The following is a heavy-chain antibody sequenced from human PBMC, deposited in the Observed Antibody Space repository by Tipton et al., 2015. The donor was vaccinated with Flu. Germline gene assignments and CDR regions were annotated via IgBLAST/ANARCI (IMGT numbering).Heavy chain of an antibody. Sequence: TLSLTCTVSGYSISSGYYWGWIRQPPGKGLEWIGSIYHSGSTYYNPSLKSRVTISVDTSKNQFSLKLSSVTAADTAVYYCASFISEYNRNYGEGLDYWGQGTLVTVSS. J-gene: IGHJ4*02. CDR1: GYSISSGYY. V-gene: IGHV4-38-2*02. CDR2: IYHSGST. CDR3: ASFISEYNRNYGEGLDY. D-gene: IGHD1-7*01.